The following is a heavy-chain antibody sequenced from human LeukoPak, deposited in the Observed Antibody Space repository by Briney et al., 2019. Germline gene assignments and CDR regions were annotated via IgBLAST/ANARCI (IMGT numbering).Heavy chain of an antibody. CDR2: IKQDGTEK. CDR3: AREGYSPRDGYNFNFDY. CDR1: GFTFTTYW. Sequence: GESLRLSCAASGFTFTTYWMSWVRQPPGKGLEWVANIKQDGTEKYYVDSVKGRFTISRDNAKNSLYLQMNSLRAEDTAVYYCAREGYSPRDGYNFNFDYWGQGTLVTVSS. J-gene: IGHJ4*02. V-gene: IGHV3-7*01. D-gene: IGHD5-24*01.